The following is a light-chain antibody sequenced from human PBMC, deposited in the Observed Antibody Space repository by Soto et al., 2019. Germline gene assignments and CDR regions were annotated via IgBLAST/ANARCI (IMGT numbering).Light chain of an antibody. J-gene: IGLJ2*01. V-gene: IGLV1-44*01. Sequence: QLVLTQPPSASGTPGQRVTISCSGSSSNIGSNSVSWFQQLPGTAPKLLIYSNNQRPSGVPDRFSGSKSGTSASLAISGLQSEDEADYYCAAWDDSLNGGVVFGGGTKVTVL. CDR2: SNN. CDR3: AAWDDSLNGGVV. CDR1: SSNIGSNS.